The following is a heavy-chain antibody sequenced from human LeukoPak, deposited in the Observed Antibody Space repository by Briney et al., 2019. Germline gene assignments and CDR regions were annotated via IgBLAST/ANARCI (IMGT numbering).Heavy chain of an antibody. CDR1: GYTFGTNG. CDR3: ARAGARISMLRGGLDY. Sequence: ASVKVSCKASGYTFGTNGISWVRQAPGQGLEWMGWISAYNDKTNYAQKYEGRVTMTTDTSTTTAYMELRSLTSGDTAVYYCARAGARISMLRGGLDYWGQGTLVTVSS. J-gene: IGHJ4*02. V-gene: IGHV1-18*04. CDR2: ISAYNDKT. D-gene: IGHD2-8*01.